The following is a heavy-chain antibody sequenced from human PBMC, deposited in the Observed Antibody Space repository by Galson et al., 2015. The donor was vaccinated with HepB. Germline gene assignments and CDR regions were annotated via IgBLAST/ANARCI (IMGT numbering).Heavy chain of an antibody. J-gene: IGHJ5*02. V-gene: IGHV1-18*01. CDR2: ISAYNRKT. CDR1: GYTFSTYS. CDR3: ARGALVVGVAATLNNWFDP. D-gene: IGHD2-15*01. Sequence: SVKVSCKVSGYTFSTYSVTWVRQAPGQGLEWMGWISAYNRKTNYAQKFQGRVSMTTDTSTSTFYMELRRLRSDDTAIYYCARGALVVGVAATLNNWFDPWGQGTLVTVSS.